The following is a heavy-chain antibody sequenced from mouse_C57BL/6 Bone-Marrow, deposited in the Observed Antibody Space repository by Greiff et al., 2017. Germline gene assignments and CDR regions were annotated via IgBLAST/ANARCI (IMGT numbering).Heavy chain of an antibody. CDR2: IYPGSGST. Sequence: QVQLQQSGAELVKPGASVKMSCKASGYTFTSYWITWVKQRPGQGLEWIGDIYPGSGSTNYNEKFKSKATLTVDTSSSTAYMQLSSLTSEDSAVYYCARWRLRRGGYFDYWGQGTTLTVSS. J-gene: IGHJ2*01. D-gene: IGHD2-4*01. CDR3: ARWRLRRGGYFDY. V-gene: IGHV1-55*01. CDR1: GYTFTSYW.